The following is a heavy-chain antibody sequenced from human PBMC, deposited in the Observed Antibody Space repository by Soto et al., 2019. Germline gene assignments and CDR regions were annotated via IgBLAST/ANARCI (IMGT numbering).Heavy chain of an antibody. Sequence: QVQLVQSGAEVKKPGSSVKVSCKASGGTFSSYTISWVRQAPGQGLEWMGRIIPILGIANYAQKFQGRVTITAAKATSTAYMELSSLRSEDTAVYYCARYCSSTSCYAGTSYYYGMDVWGQGTTVTVSS. CDR1: GGTFSSYT. D-gene: IGHD2-2*01. CDR2: IIPILGIA. CDR3: ARYCSSTSCYAGTSYYYGMDV. V-gene: IGHV1-69*02. J-gene: IGHJ6*02.